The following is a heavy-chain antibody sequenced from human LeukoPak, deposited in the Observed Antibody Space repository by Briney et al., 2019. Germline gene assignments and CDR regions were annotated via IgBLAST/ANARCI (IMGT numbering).Heavy chain of an antibody. CDR2: ISSSSSYI. J-gene: IGHJ5*02. Sequence: PGGSLRLSCAASGFTFSSYSMNWVRQAPGKGLEWVSSISSSSSYIYYADSVKGRSTISRDNAKNSLYLQMNSLRAEDTAVYYCARDAPAGYCSGGSCYSWFDPWGQGTLVTVSS. CDR1: GFTFSSYS. V-gene: IGHV3-21*01. CDR3: ARDAPAGYCSGGSCYSWFDP. D-gene: IGHD2-15*01.